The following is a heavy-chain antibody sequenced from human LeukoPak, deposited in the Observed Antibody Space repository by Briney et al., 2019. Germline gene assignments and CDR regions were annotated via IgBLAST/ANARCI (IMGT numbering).Heavy chain of an antibody. D-gene: IGHD6-13*01. CDR2: IYYSGST. J-gene: IGHJ4*02. CDR3: ARTRRTAIAAAGRLDY. CDR1: GGSISSGDYY. V-gene: IGHV4-30-4*01. Sequence: SETLSLTCTVSGGSISSGDYYWSWIRQPPGKGLEWIGYIYYSGSTYYNPSLKSRVTISVDTSKNQFSLKLSSVTAADTAVYYCARTRRTAIAAAGRLDYWGQGTLVTVSS.